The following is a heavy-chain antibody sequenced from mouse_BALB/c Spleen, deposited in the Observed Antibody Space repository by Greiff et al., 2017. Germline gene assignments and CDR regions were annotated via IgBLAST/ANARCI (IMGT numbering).Heavy chain of an antibody. Sequence: EVQGVESGGGLVKPGGSLKLSCAASGFTFSDYYMYWVRQTPEKRLEWVATISDGGSYTYYPDSVKGRFTISRDNAKNNLYLQMSSLKSEDTAMYYCARGVPTSWFAYWGQGTLVTVSA. D-gene: IGHD4-1*02. CDR3: ARGVPTSWFAY. CDR1: GFTFSDYY. J-gene: IGHJ3*01. V-gene: IGHV5-4*02. CDR2: ISDGGSYT.